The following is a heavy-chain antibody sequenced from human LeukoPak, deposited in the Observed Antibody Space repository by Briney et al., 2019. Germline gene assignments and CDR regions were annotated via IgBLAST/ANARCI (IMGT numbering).Heavy chain of an antibody. CDR2: IKSKTDGGTT. D-gene: IGHD6-13*01. CDR1: GFTFSTYN. CDR3: TTVGGIAAAAV. Sequence: GGSLGLSCAASGFTFSTYNMNWVRQAPGKGLEWVGRIKSKTDGGTTDYAAPVKGRFTISRDDSKNTLYLQMNSLKTEDTAVYYCTTVGGIAAAAVWGKGTTVTVSS. J-gene: IGHJ6*04. V-gene: IGHV3-15*01.